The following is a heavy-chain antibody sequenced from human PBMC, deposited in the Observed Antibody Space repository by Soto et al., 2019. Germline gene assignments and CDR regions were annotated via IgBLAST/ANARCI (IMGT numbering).Heavy chain of an antibody. D-gene: IGHD3-3*01. Sequence: PGGSLRLSCAASGFTFSSYGMHWVRQAPGKGLEWVAVISYDGSNKYYADSVKGRFTISRDNSKNTLYLQMNSLRAEDTAVYYCATRITVFGLLIPPFDPWGQGTQVTVSS. J-gene: IGHJ5*02. V-gene: IGHV3-30*03. CDR3: ATRITVFGLLIPPFDP. CDR2: ISYDGSNK. CDR1: GFTFSSYG.